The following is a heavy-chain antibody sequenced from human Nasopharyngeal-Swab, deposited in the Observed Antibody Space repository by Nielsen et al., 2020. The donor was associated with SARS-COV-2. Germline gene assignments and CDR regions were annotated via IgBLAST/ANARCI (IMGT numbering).Heavy chain of an antibody. V-gene: IGHV3-23*01. CDR3: VKGPPAVIHYFDY. J-gene: IGHJ4*02. D-gene: IGHD2-21*01. CDR1: GFTFSTYD. CDR2: ISGSGEST. Sequence: GESLKISCAASGFTFSTYDMSWVSQAQGKGLEWVSGISGSGESTHYADSVKGRFTISRDNSKNTLYLQMNSLRAEDTAVYYCVKGPPAVIHYFDYWGQGTLVTVSS.